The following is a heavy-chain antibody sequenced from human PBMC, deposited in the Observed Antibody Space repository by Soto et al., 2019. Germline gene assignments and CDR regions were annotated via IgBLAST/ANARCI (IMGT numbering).Heavy chain of an antibody. J-gene: IGHJ6*02. Sequence: GESLKISCAASGFTFSSYAMHWVRQAPGKGLEWVAVISYDGSNKYYADSVKGRFTISRDNSKNTLYLQMNSLRAEDTAVYYCARGDIVVVPAAIDYYYYGMDVWGQGTTVTVSS. CDR1: GFTFSSYA. CDR2: ISYDGSNK. CDR3: ARGDIVVVPAAIDYYYYGMDV. D-gene: IGHD2-2*02. V-gene: IGHV3-30-3*01.